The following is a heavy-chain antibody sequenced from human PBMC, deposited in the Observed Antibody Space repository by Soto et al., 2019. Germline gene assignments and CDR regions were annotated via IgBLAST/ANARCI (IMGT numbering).Heavy chain of an antibody. D-gene: IGHD6-13*01. CDR1: GGSISSSSYY. Sequence: SETLSLACTVSGGSISSSSYYWGWIRQPPGKGLEWIGSIYYSGSTYYNPSLKSRVTISVDTSKNQFSLKLSSVTAADTAVYYCASQQLVHYYCGMDVWGQGTTVTVS. CDR3: ASQQLVHYYCGMDV. V-gene: IGHV4-39*01. J-gene: IGHJ6*02. CDR2: IYYSGST.